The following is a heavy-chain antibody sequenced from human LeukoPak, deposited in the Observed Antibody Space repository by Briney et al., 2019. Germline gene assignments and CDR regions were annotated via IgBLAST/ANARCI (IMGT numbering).Heavy chain of an antibody. CDR1: GGTFSSYT. D-gene: IGHD3-10*01. Sequence: ASVEVSCTASGGTFSSYTISWVRQAPGQGLEWMGRIIPILGIANYAQKFQGRVTITADKSTSTAYMELSSLRSEDTAVYYCAREEWEFDGMDVWGQGTTVTVSS. CDR3: AREEWEFDGMDV. CDR2: IIPILGIA. J-gene: IGHJ6*02. V-gene: IGHV1-69*04.